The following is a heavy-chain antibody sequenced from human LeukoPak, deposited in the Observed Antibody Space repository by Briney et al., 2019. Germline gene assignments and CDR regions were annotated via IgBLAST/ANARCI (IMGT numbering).Heavy chain of an antibody. Sequence: GGSLRLSCAASGFTFSSYAMSWVRQAPGKGLVWVSRINYDGSSTSYADSVKGRFTISRDNAKNTLYLQMNSLRAEDTAVYYCARDFYCSRSSCRDYWGQGTLVTVSS. J-gene: IGHJ4*02. CDR1: GFTFSSYA. CDR2: INYDGSST. V-gene: IGHV3-74*01. D-gene: IGHD2-2*01. CDR3: ARDFYCSRSSCRDY.